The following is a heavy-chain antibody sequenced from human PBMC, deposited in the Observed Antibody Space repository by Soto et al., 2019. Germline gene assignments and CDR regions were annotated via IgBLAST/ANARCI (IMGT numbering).Heavy chain of an antibody. J-gene: IGHJ3*02. V-gene: IGHV1-69*01. CDR1: GGTFSSYA. Sequence: QVQLVQSGAEVKKPGSSVKVSCKASGGTFSSYAISWVRQAPGQGLEWMGGIIPIFGTANYAQKFQGRVTITADESTSTAYMELSSLRSEDTAVYYCARETPHYYDGSGPTAWAFDIWGQGTMVTVSS. CDR3: ARETPHYYDGSGPTAWAFDI. D-gene: IGHD3-22*01. CDR2: IIPIFGTA.